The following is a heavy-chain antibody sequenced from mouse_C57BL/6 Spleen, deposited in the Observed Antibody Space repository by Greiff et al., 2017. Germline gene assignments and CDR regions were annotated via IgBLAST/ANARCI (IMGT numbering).Heavy chain of an antibody. D-gene: IGHD4-1*01. Sequence: EVKVEESGGGLVQPGGSLSLSCAASVFTFTAYYMSWVRQPPGRALEWLGFFRNKANGYTTEYNASVKGRFTISSDNSQSILYLQMNALRAEDSATYYCARYIPLGGTFAYWGQGTLVTVSA. CDR2: FRNKANGYTT. J-gene: IGHJ3*01. CDR1: VFTFTAYY. V-gene: IGHV7-3*01. CDR3: ARYIPLGGTFAY.